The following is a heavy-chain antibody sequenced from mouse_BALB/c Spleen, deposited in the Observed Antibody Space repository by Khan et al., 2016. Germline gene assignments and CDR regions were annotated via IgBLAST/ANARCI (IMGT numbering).Heavy chain of an antibody. CDR2: INTYSGES. V-gene: IGHV9-3-1*01. CDR1: GYTFTNYG. J-gene: IGHJ1*01. Sequence: QCQLVQSGPELKKPGKTVKISCKASGYTFTNYGMNWVKQAPGKGLKWMGWINTYSGESTYADDFKGRFAFSLKTSANTAYLQINNLKNEDTATYFCARYRYYYGSSRYFDVWGAGTTVTVSS. D-gene: IGHD1-1*01. CDR3: ARYRYYYGSSRYFDV.